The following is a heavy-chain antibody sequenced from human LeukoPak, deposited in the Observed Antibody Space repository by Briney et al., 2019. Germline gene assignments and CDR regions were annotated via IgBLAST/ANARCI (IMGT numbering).Heavy chain of an antibody. D-gene: IGHD6-19*01. V-gene: IGHV4-39*01. CDR1: GGSISSTNYF. Sequence: SETLSLTCIVSGGSISSTNYFWGWICQPPGKGLEWIGTMDYSGRTYNNLSLKSPVTITIDTSKNQFSLKLHSVTAADTAVYYCARLYRSGWSFDFWGQGTLVSVSS. CDR3: ARLYRSGWSFDF. J-gene: IGHJ4*02. CDR2: MDYSGRT.